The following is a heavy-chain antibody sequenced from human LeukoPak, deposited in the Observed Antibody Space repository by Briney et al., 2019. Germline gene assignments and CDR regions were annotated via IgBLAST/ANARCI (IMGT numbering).Heavy chain of an antibody. D-gene: IGHD2-2*02. CDR2: MNPNSGNT. Sequence: GASVKVSCKXSGYTFTSHDINWVRQATGQGLEWMGRMNPNSGNTGYAQKFQGRVTITRDTSISTAYMELSGLRSEDTAVYFCARDCSRTSCYTRFDYWGQGTLVTVSS. V-gene: IGHV1-8*01. CDR1: GYTFTSHD. J-gene: IGHJ4*02. CDR3: ARDCSRTSCYTRFDY.